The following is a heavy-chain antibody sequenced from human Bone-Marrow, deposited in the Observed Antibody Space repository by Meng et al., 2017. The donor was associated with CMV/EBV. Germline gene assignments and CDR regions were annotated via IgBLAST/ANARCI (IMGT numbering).Heavy chain of an antibody. Sequence: GESLKISCAASGFRFDDYGMHWVRQTPGKGLEWVAFIRHDGTNKFYGASVKGRFTISRDNSKSTVYLQMNSLRAEDTAVYYCARVVGSGYSSSWYYYGFDPWGQGTLVTVSS. CDR1: GFRFDDYG. V-gene: IGHV3-30*02. D-gene: IGHD6-13*01. CDR2: IRHDGTNK. CDR3: ARVVGSGYSSSWYYYGFDP. J-gene: IGHJ5*02.